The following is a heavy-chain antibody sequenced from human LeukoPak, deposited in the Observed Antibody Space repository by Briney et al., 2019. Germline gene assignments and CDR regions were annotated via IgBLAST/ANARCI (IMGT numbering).Heavy chain of an antibody. J-gene: IGHJ4*02. CDR1: GFTVSSNY. D-gene: IGHD3-10*01. Sequence: GGSLRLSCAASGFTVSSNYMSWVRQAPGRGLEWVSVIFSGGSTYYADSVKGRFTISRDNAKNSLYLQMNSLRAEDTAVYYCVSYGSGSYYFDYWGQGTLVTVSS. CDR2: IFSGGST. V-gene: IGHV3-53*01. CDR3: VSYGSGSYYFDY.